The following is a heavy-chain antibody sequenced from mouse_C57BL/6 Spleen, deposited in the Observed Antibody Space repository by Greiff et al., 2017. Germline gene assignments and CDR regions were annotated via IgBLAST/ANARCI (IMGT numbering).Heavy chain of an antibody. CDR2: IDPSDSYT. Sequence: QVQLQQPGAELVMPGASVKLSCKASGYTFTSSWMHWVKQRPGQGLEWIGEIDPSDSYTNYNQKFKGKSTLTVDKSSSTAYMQLSSLTSEDSAVYYCARKGAGPWFADWGQGTLVTVSA. V-gene: IGHV1-69*01. CDR1: GYTFTSSW. J-gene: IGHJ3*01. CDR3: ARKGAGPWFAD.